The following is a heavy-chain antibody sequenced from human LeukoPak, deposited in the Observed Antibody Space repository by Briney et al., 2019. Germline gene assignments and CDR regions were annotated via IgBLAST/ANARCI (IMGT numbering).Heavy chain of an antibody. D-gene: IGHD3-10*01. CDR2: FDPEDGET. Sequence: ASVKVSCKVSGYTLTELSMHWVRQAPGKGLEWMGGFDPEDGETIYAQKFQGRVTMTEDTSTDTAYMELSSLRSEDTAVYYCASSPLDYGSGSSLNDYWGQGTLVTVSS. CDR1: GYTLTELS. V-gene: IGHV1-24*01. J-gene: IGHJ4*02. CDR3: ASSPLDYGSGSSLNDY.